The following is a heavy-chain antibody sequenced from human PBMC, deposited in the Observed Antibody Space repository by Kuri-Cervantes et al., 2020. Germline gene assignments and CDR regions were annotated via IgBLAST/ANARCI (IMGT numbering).Heavy chain of an antibody. D-gene: IGHD5-24*01. V-gene: IGHV1-69*13. CDR3: ARLAMRWYGPAYYYYYGMDV. J-gene: IGHJ6*02. CDR1: GGTFSSYA. CDR2: IIPIFGTA. Sequence: SVKVSCKASGGTFSSYAFSRVRQAPGQGLEWMGGIIPIFGTANYAQKFQGRVTITADESTSTAYMELSSLRSEDTALYYCARLAMRWYGPAYYYYYGMDVWGQGTTVTVSS.